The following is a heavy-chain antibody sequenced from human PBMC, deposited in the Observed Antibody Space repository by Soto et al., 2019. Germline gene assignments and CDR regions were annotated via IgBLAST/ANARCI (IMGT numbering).Heavy chain of an antibody. V-gene: IGHV1-69*02. J-gene: IGHJ4*02. CDR3: ARAGAGNYYDSSGYPFDY. D-gene: IGHD3-22*01. Sequence: GASVKVSCKASGGTFSSYTISWVRQAPGQGLEWMGRIIPILGIANYAQKFQGRVTITADKSTSTAYMELSSLRSEDTAVYYCARAGAGNYYDSSGYPFDYWGQGTLVTVSS. CDR2: IIPILGIA. CDR1: GGTFSSYT.